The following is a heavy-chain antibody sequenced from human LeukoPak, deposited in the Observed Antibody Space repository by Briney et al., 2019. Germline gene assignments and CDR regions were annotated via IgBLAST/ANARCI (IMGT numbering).Heavy chain of an antibody. J-gene: IGHJ4*02. CDR3: TRVPRELSGK. CDR2: MKPDSGNT. CDR1: GYTFISYD. D-gene: IGHD3-10*01. V-gene: IGHV1-8*01. Sequence: ASVKVPCKASGYTFISYDINWVRQATGQGLEWMGWMKPDSGNTGYAQKFQGRVTMTRNTSTNTAYMELSSLTPEDTAVYYCTRVPRELSGKWGQGTLVTVSS.